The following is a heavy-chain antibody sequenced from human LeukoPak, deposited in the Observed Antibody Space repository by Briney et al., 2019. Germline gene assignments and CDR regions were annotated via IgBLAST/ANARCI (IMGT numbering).Heavy chain of an antibody. CDR2: ISSDGSST. J-gene: IGHJ4*02. V-gene: IGHV3-74*01. CDR3: AAVPRLMAVDY. CDR1: GFTFSSNW. Sequence: GGSLRLSCAASGFTFSSNWMHWVRQAPGKGLVWVSRISSDGSSTGYADSVKGRFTISRDNAKNTLYLQMNSLRAEDTAVYYCAAVPRLMAVDYWGQGTLVTVSS. D-gene: IGHD5-24*01.